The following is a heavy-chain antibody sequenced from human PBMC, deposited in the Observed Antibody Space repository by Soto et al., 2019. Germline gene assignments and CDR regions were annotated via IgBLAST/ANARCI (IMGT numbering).Heavy chain of an antibody. CDR3: AHTQRDIVVVPAAIYFDY. CDR1: GFSLSTSGVG. Sequence: VSGPTLVNPTQTLTLTCTFSGFSLSTSGVGVGWIRQPPGKALEWLALIYWDDDKRYSPSLKSRLTISKDTSKNQVVLTMTNMDPVDTATYYCAHTQRDIVVVPAAIYFDYWGQGTLVTVSS. D-gene: IGHD2-2*02. J-gene: IGHJ4*02. CDR2: IYWDDDK. V-gene: IGHV2-5*02.